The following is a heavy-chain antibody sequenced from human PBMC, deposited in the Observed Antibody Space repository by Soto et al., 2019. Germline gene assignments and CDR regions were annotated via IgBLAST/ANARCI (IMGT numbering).Heavy chain of an antibody. D-gene: IGHD4-4*01. Sequence: PSETLSLTCTVSSASISSSSYTWGWIRQPPGKGLEWIGSIYYSGTTYYNPSLNSRVTVSVDTSKNQFSLKVTSVTAADTAVYYCARGQGLQGPYYFDYWGQGTLVTVSS. J-gene: IGHJ4*02. V-gene: IGHV4-39*01. CDR2: IYYSGTT. CDR1: SASISSSSYT. CDR3: ARGQGLQGPYYFDY.